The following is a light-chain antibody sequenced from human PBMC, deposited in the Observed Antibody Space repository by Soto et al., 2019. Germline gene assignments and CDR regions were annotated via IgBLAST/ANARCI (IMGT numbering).Light chain of an antibody. CDR2: DVS. J-gene: IGLJ1*01. CDR3: SSYTSSSTHNYV. Sequence: QSALAHPASVSGSPGQSITISCTGTSSDVGGYNYVSWYQQHPGKAPKLMIYDVSNRPSGVSNRFSGSKSGNTASLTISGLQAEDEADYYCSSYTSSSTHNYVFGTGTKVTVL. V-gene: IGLV2-14*01. CDR1: SSDVGGYNY.